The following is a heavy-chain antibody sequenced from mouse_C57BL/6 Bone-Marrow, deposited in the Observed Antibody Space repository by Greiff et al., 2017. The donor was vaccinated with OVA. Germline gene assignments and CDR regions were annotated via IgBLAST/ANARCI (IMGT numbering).Heavy chain of an antibody. Sequence: EVHLVESGGGLVQPGGSLSLSCAASGFTFTDYYMSWVRQPPGKALEWLGFIRNKANGYTTECSASVKGRFTISRDNSQSILYLQMNALRAEDSATYCCARYLYYYGSRGYFDVWGTGTPVTVSP. CDR3: ARYLYYYGSRGYFDV. V-gene: IGHV7-3*01. J-gene: IGHJ1*03. CDR1: GFTFTDYY. CDR2: IRNKANGYTT. D-gene: IGHD1-1*01.